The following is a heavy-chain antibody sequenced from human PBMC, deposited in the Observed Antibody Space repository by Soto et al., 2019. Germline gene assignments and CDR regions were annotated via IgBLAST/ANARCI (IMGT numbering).Heavy chain of an antibody. D-gene: IGHD1-1*01. Sequence: QVQLVQSGAEVKKPGASVKVSCKASGYTFTSYGISWVRQAPGQGLEWMGWISAYNGNTNYAQKLQGRVTMTTDTSPSTAYMELRSLRSDDTAVYYCARARTGTTAYYYYGMDVWGQGTTVTVSS. J-gene: IGHJ6*02. V-gene: IGHV1-18*01. CDR2: ISAYNGNT. CDR1: GYTFTSYG. CDR3: ARARTGTTAYYYYGMDV.